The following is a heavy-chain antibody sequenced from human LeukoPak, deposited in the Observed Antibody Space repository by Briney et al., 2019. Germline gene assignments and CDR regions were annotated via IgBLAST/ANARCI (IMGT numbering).Heavy chain of an antibody. D-gene: IGHD1-1*01. CDR2: ISGTDETT. V-gene: IGHV3-23*01. Sequence: GGSLRLSCAASGFTFSTYAMNWVRQAPGKGLEWVSAISGTDETTYYADSVKGRFTISRDNSKNTLYLQLNSLRAEDTALYYCAKGHDTRTATLDYWGQGTLVTVSS. CDR1: GFTFSTYA. J-gene: IGHJ4*02. CDR3: AKGHDTRTATLDY.